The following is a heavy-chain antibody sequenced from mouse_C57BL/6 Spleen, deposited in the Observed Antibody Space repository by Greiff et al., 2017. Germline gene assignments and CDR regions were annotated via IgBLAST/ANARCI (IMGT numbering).Heavy chain of an antibody. V-gene: IGHV1-52*01. CDR3: ARDDYDAMDY. J-gene: IGHJ4*01. Sequence: QVQLQQPGAELVRPGSSVKLSCKASGYTFTSYWMHWVKQRPIQGLEWIGNIDPSDSETHYNQKFKDKATLTVYKSSSTAYMQLSSLTSEDSAVYYCARDDYDAMDYWGQGTSVTVSS. CDR1: GYTFTSYW. CDR2: IDPSDSET.